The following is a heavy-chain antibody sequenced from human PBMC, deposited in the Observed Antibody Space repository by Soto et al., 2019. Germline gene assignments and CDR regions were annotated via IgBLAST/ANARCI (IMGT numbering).Heavy chain of an antibody. Sequence: PGGSLRLSCTASGFTFSGHAMHWVRQAPGKGLEWVAQIWYDGSNKYYADSVKGRFTISRDNSKNTLYVQMDSLRVEDTAVYYCARPLVRGLLSAYYFDSWGQGTLVTVSS. D-gene: IGHD3-10*01. CDR2: IWYDGSNK. V-gene: IGHV3-33*01. J-gene: IGHJ4*02. CDR3: ARPLVRGLLSAYYFDS. CDR1: GFTFSGHA.